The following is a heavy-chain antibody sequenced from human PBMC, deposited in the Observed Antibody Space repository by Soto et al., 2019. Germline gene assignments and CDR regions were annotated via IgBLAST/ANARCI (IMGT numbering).Heavy chain of an antibody. CDR2: INSDGSST. V-gene: IGHV3-74*01. J-gene: IGHJ4*02. CDR1: GFTFSSYW. Sequence: EVQLVESGGGLVQPGGSLRLSCAASGFTFSSYWMHWVRQAPGKGLVWVSRINSDGSSTSYADSVKGRFTISRDNAKNTLYLQRNSRRAEDTAVYYCARDPPYSGYDPRGYWGQGTLVTVSS. D-gene: IGHD5-12*01. CDR3: ARDPPYSGYDPRGY.